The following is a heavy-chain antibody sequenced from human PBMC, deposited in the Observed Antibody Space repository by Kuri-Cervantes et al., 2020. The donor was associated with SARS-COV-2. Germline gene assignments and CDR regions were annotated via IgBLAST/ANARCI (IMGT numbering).Heavy chain of an antibody. CDR3: ARGPYYDFWSGYYGFYFDY. CDR1: GFTFSSYA. V-gene: IGHV3-30-3*01. CDR2: ISYDGSNK. Sequence: GGSLRLSCAASGFTFSSYAMHWVRQAPGKGLEWVAVISYDGSNKYYADSVKGRFTISRDNSKNTLYLQMNSLRAEDTAVYYCARGPYYDFWSGYYGFYFDYWGQGTLVTVSS. D-gene: IGHD3-3*01. J-gene: IGHJ4*02.